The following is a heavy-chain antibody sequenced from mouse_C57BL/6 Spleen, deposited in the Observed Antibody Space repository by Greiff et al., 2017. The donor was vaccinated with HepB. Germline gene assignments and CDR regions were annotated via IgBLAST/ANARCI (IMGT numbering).Heavy chain of an antibody. CDR3: TRGGYCNYYFDY. D-gene: IGHD2-1*01. J-gene: IGHJ2*01. V-gene: IGHV1-5*01. CDR2: IYPGNSDT. CDR1: GYTFTSYW. Sequence: EVQLQQSGTVLARPGASVKMSCKTSGYTFTSYWMHWVKQRPGQGLEWIGAIYPGNSDTSYNQKFKGKAKLTAVTSASTAYMELSSLTNEDSAVDYCTRGGYCNYYFDYWGQGTTLTVSS.